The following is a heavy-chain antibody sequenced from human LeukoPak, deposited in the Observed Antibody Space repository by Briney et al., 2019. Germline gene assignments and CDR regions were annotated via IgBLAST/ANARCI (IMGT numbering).Heavy chain of an antibody. D-gene: IGHD3-9*01. CDR2: ISSSSSYI. Sequence: GGSLRLSCAASGFTFSSYSMNWVRQAPGKGLEWVSSISSSSSYIYHADSVKGRFTISRDNAKNSLYLQMNSLRAEDTAVYYCARSYDILTGYSNFDYWGQGTLVTVSS. V-gene: IGHV3-21*01. CDR3: ARSYDILTGYSNFDY. J-gene: IGHJ4*02. CDR1: GFTFSSYS.